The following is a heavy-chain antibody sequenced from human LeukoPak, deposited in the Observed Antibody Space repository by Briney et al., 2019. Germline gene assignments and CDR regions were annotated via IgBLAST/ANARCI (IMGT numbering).Heavy chain of an antibody. D-gene: IGHD3-9*01. Sequence: SGTLSLTCAVSGGSISSSNWWRCVRPPPGKGLEWIGEIYHSGSTNYNPSLKSRVTISVDKSKNQFSLKLSSVTAADTAVYYCARESPDILTGYYAFDIWGQGTMVTVSS. CDR3: ARESPDILTGYYAFDI. V-gene: IGHV4-4*02. CDR1: GGSISSSNW. J-gene: IGHJ3*02. CDR2: IYHSGST.